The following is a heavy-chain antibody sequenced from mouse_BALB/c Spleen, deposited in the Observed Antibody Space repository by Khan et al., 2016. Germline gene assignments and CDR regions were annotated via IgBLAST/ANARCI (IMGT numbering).Heavy chain of an antibody. CDR3: ARYYRYDLYYYAMDY. J-gene: IGHJ4*01. CDR1: GYTFTSHW. V-gene: IGHV1-7*01. CDR2: INPSTGYT. Sequence: QVQLKESGAELAKPGASVKMSCKASGYTFTSHWMHWVKQRPGQGLEWIGYINPSTGYTEYNQKFKDKATLTADKSSSTAYMQLSSLTSEDSAVYYCARYYRYDLYYYAMDYWGQGTSVTVSS. D-gene: IGHD2-14*01.